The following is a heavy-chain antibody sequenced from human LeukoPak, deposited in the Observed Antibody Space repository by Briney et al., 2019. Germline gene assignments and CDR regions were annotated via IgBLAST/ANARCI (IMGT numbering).Heavy chain of an antibody. CDR1: GYTFTSYY. D-gene: IGHD3-10*01. CDR3: ARGGYYYDSGSYYNHFDY. V-gene: IGHV1-46*01. Sequence: ASVKVSCKASGYTFTSYYIHWVRQAHGQGLEWMGVFNPNTVRPTYAQKFQGRVTMTSETSTNTVYMEFSSLRSEDTAVYYCARGGYYYDSGSYYNHFDYWGQGTLVTVSS. J-gene: IGHJ4*02. CDR2: FNPNTVRP.